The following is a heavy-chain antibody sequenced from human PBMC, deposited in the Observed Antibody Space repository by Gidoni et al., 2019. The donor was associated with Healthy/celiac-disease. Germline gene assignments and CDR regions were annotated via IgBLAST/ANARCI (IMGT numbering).Heavy chain of an antibody. Sequence: EVQLVEPGGGLVKPGGSLRLSCAASGFTFSSYSMNWVRQAPGKGLEWVSSISRSSSYIYYADSVKGRFTISRENAKNSLYLQMNSLRAEDTAVYYCARGGTGTKRGNDYWGQGTLVTVSS. V-gene: IGHV3-21*01. J-gene: IGHJ4*02. CDR3: ARGGTGTKRGNDY. CDR1: GFTFSSYS. CDR2: ISRSSSYI. D-gene: IGHD1-7*01.